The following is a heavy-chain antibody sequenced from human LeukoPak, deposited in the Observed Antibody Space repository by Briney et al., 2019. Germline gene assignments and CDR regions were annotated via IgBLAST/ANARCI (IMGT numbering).Heavy chain of an antibody. D-gene: IGHD3-9*01. CDR3: AKDPGGGYFDWLTPGTYGMDV. CDR2: ISYDGSNK. J-gene: IGHJ6*02. CDR1: GFTFSSYG. Sequence: PGGSLRLSCAASGFTFSSYGMHWVRQAPGKGLEWVAVISYDGSNKYYADSVKGRFTISRDNSKNTLYLQMNSLRAEDTAVYYCAKDPGGGYFDWLTPGTYGMDVWGQGTTVTVSS. V-gene: IGHV3-30*18.